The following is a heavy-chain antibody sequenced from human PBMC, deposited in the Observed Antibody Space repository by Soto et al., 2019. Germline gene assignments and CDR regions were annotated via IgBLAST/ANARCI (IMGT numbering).Heavy chain of an antibody. CDR2: ISWDGGST. Sequence: GGSLRLSCAASGFTFDDYTMHWVRQAPGKGLEWVSLISWDGGSTYYADSVKGRFTISRDNSKNSLYLQMNSLRTEDTALYYCAKAEEGWLQSVTFDYWGQGTLVTVSS. CDR1: GFTFDDYT. CDR3: AKAEEGWLQSVTFDY. D-gene: IGHD5-12*01. J-gene: IGHJ4*02. V-gene: IGHV3-43*01.